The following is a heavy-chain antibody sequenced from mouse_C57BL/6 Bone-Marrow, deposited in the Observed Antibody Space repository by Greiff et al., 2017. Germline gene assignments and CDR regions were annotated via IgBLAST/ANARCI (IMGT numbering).Heavy chain of an antibody. D-gene: IGHD1-1*01. V-gene: IGHV1-50*01. CDR1: GYTFTSYW. Sequence: QVQLQQPGAELVKPGASVKLSCKASGYTFTSYWMQWVKQRPGQGLEWIGEIDPSDSYTNYNQKFKGKATLTVDTSSSTAYMQLSSLTSEDSAVYYCERSGTTVVAENDYWGQGTTLTVSS. CDR2: IDPSDSYT. J-gene: IGHJ2*01. CDR3: ERSGTTVVAENDY.